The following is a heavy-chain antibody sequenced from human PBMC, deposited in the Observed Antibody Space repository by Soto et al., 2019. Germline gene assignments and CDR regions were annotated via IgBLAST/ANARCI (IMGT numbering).Heavy chain of an antibody. D-gene: IGHD3-22*01. V-gene: IGHV1-18*01. Sequence: ASVKVSCKASGYTFTSYGFSWVRQAPGQGLEWMGWINAYSTYIYYADSVKGRFTISRDNAKNSLYLQMNSLRAEDTAVYYCARDIDYDSSGVVRFDYWGQGTLVTVSS. CDR3: ARDIDYDSSGVVRFDY. CDR1: GYTFTSYG. CDR2: INAYSTYI. J-gene: IGHJ4*02.